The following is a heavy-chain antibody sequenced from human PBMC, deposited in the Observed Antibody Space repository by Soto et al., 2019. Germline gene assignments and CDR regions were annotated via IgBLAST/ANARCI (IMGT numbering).Heavy chain of an antibody. J-gene: IGHJ4*02. CDR1: SDSITNYY. CDR2: IHDSGRS. V-gene: IGHV4-59*01. CDR3: ARVGGTRGWY. D-gene: IGHD2-15*01. Sequence: SETLSLICTVSSDSITNYYWSWIRQSPGKGLEWIGYIHDSGRSNYNPSLKSRVKISVDTSKKQFSLKLNSLTTADTAVYYCARVGGTRGWYWGQGTLVTSPQ.